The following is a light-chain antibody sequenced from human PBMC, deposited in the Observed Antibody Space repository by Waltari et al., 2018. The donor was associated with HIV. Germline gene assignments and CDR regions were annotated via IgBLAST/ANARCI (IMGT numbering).Light chain of an antibody. J-gene: IGKJ1*01. CDR3: QQYNAWPRT. CDR1: QSVSSN. CDR2: GAH. V-gene: IGKV3-15*01. Sequence: EIVLTQSPGTLSVSPGERATLSCRASQSVSSNLAWFQQKPGQAPRLVIYGAHTRATGIPARFSGSGSGTEFTLTISSLQSEDFAVYYCQQYNAWPRTFGQGTKVEIK.